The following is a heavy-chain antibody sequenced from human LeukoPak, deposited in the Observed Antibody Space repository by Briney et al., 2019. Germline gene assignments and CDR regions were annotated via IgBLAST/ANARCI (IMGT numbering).Heavy chain of an antibody. CDR2: IYSGGST. CDR1: GFTVSSNY. J-gene: IGHJ4*02. D-gene: IGHD6-19*01. V-gene: IGHV3-66*01. CDR3: ARDLGDSEAGLNC. Sequence: GGSLRLSCAASGFTVSSNYMSWVRQAPGKGLEWVSVIYSGGSTYYADSVKGRFTISRDNSKNTLYLQMNSLRAEDTAVYYCARDLGDSEAGLNCWGQGTLVTVSS.